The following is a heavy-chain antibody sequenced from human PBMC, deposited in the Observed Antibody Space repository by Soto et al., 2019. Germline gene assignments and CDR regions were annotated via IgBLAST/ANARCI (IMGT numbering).Heavy chain of an antibody. V-gene: IGHV5-51*01. J-gene: IGHJ3*02. Sequence: GESLKISCKGSGYTFTSYWIGWVRQMPGKGLEWMGIIYPGDSDTRYSPSFHGQVTMSADKSISTAYLQWSSLKASDTAMYYCARDKNYDSRGYDAGGFDIWGQGTMVTVSS. CDR2: IYPGDSDT. D-gene: IGHD3-22*01. CDR3: ARDKNYDSRGYDAGGFDI. CDR1: GYTFTSYW.